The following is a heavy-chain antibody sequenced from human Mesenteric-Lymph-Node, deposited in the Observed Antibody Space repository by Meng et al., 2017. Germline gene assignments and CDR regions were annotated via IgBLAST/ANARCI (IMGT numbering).Heavy chain of an antibody. Sequence: ASVMVFCKTSGYIFSAYTMHWLRQAPGQRLEWLAWINAGNGHTKFSQMLQGRVTVTRDTSASTAYMELSRLRSDDTAVYYCARTKLGIPPFDYWGQGTLVTVSS. V-gene: IGHV1-3*01. CDR2: INAGNGHT. D-gene: IGHD7-27*01. J-gene: IGHJ4*02. CDR3: ARTKLGIPPFDY. CDR1: GYIFSAYT.